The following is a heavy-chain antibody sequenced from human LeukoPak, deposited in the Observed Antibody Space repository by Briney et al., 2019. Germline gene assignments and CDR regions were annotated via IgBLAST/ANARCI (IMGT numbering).Heavy chain of an antibody. CDR3: AKDRGILDTAMDY. Sequence: GGSLRLSCAASGFTFSSYGMHWVRQAPGKGLEWVAVISYDGSNKYYADSVKGRFTISRDNSKNTLYLQMNSLRAEDTAVYYRAKDRGILDTAMDYWGQGTLVTVSS. D-gene: IGHD5-18*01. J-gene: IGHJ4*02. CDR1: GFTFSSYG. CDR2: ISYDGSNK. V-gene: IGHV3-30*18.